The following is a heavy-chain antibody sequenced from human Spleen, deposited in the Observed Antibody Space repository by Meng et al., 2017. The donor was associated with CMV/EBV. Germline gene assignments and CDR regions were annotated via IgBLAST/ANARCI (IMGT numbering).Heavy chain of an antibody. Sequence: SETLSLTCTVSGYSISSGYYWGWIRQSPGRRPEWIGYIHKIGSTNYNPSLKSRVTMSVDTSKNQFSLKLSSVTAADTAVYYCARDAYSSSSHDYWGQGTLVTVSS. CDR3: ARDAYSSSSHDY. CDR1: GYSISSGYY. V-gene: IGHV4-38-2*02. D-gene: IGHD6-6*01. J-gene: IGHJ4*02. CDR2: IHKIGST.